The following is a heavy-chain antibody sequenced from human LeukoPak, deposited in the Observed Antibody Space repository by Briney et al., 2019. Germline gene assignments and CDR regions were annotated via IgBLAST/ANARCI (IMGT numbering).Heavy chain of an antibody. CDR3: ARGVYIAAAQYGY. V-gene: IGHV4-59*01. CDR1: GGSISSDY. Sequence: SETLSLTCTVSGGSISSDYWSWVRQPPGKGLEWIGYISYSGTTNYNPSLKSRVTISVDTSKNQFSLKLSSVTAADTAVYYCARGVYIAAAQYGYWGQGTLVTVSS. D-gene: IGHD6-13*01. J-gene: IGHJ4*02. CDR2: ISYSGTT.